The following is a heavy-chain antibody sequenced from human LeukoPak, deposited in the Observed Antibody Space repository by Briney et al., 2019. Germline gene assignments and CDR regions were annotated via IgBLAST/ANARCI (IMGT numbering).Heavy chain of an antibody. CDR2: IIPIFGTA. Sequence: SVKVSCKASGGTFSSYAISWVRQAPGQGLEWMGGIIPIFGTANYAQKLQGRVTMTTDTSTSTAYMELRSLRSDDTAVYYCARESQIRYYYDRSGYYYGAMDYWGQGSLVTVSS. J-gene: IGHJ4*02. D-gene: IGHD3-22*01. CDR3: ARESQIRYYYDRSGYYYGAMDY. V-gene: IGHV1-69*05. CDR1: GGTFSSYA.